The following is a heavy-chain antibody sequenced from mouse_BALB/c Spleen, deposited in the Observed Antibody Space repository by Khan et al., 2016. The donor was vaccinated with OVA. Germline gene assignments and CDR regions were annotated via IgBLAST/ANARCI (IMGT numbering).Heavy chain of an antibody. CDR1: GYSITSGYA. J-gene: IGHJ2*01. CDR3: ARGNDYGYYFDY. V-gene: IGHV3-2*02. Sequence: EVQLQESGPGLVKPSQSLSLTCTVTGYSITSGYACNWIRQFPGNKLEWMGYISYSGVTSYSPSLKSRISITRDTSKNQFFLQLNSVTTEDTANYYGARGNDYGYYFDYWGQGTTLTVSS. D-gene: IGHD1-1*01. CDR2: ISYSGVT.